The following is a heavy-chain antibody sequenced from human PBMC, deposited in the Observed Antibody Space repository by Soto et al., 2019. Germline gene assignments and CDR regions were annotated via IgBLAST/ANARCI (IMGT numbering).Heavy chain of an antibody. CDR1: GYTFTYYP. Sequence: EASVKVSCKASGYTFTYYPIHWVRQAPGQRLEWMGWINIGNGNTASSQKFQDRVTITRETSAGTAYMELTSLRSEDTAVYYCAREPLCGGRCYDNYFDPWGQGTLVTVSS. CDR3: AREPLCGGRCYDNYFDP. CDR2: INIGNGNT. V-gene: IGHV1-3*04. D-gene: IGHD2-15*01. J-gene: IGHJ5*02.